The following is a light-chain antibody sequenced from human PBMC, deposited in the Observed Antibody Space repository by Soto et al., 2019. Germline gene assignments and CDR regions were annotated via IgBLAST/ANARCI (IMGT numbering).Light chain of an antibody. CDR2: GAS. CDR1: QSIRYY. J-gene: IGKJ1*01. V-gene: IGKV1-5*01. Sequence: DIQLTQSPPTLSASVGDRVTITCRASQSIRYYLAWYQQMPGKAPKLLIYGASSLQSGVPSRFSGSGSGTEFTLTISSLQPDHFAAYFCQHHNSYSQPFGQGTKVESK. CDR3: QHHNSYSQP.